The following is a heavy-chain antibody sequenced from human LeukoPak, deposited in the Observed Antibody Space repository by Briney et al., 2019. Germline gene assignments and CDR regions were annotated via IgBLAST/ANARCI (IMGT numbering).Heavy chain of an antibody. V-gene: IGHV1-2*02. CDR3: ARGKPLYDFWSGYYPCFDY. Sequence: GASVKVSCKASGYTFTGYYMHWVRQAPGQGLEWMGWINPNSGGTNYAQKFQGRVTMTRDTSISIAYMELSRLRSDDTAVYYCARGKPLYDFWSGYYPCFDYWGQGTLVTVSS. CDR1: GYTFTGYY. CDR2: INPNSGGT. J-gene: IGHJ4*02. D-gene: IGHD3-3*01.